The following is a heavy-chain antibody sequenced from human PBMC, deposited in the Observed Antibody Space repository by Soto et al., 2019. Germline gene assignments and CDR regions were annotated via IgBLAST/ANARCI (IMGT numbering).Heavy chain of an antibody. V-gene: IGHV3-23*01. Sequence: RLSCAASGFTFSSYAMSWVRQAPGKGLEWVSAISGSGGSTYYADSVKGRFTISRDNSKNTLYLQMNSLRAEDTAVYYCANTGGVTDALFYYYGMDVWGQGTKVTVSS. CDR2: ISGSGGST. D-gene: IGHD1-26*01. CDR1: GFTFSSYA. J-gene: IGHJ6*02. CDR3: ANTGGVTDALFYYYGMDV.